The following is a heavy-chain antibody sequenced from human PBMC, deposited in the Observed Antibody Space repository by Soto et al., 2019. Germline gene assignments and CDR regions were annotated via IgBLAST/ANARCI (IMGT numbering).Heavy chain of an antibody. V-gene: IGHV3-23*01. CDR3: AKHDYGDYDFDY. J-gene: IGHJ4*02. D-gene: IGHD4-17*01. Sequence: SLRLSCAASGFIFSNSAMSWVLQAPGKGLEWVSAISRNGGNTHYADSVKGRFAVSRDNSKDTLYLQMNSLKAEDTAEYYCAKHDYGDYDFDYWGQGTLVTVSS. CDR1: GFIFSNSA. CDR2: ISRNGGNT.